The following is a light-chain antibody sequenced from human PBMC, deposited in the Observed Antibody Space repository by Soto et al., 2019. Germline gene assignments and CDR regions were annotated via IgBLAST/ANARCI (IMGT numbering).Light chain of an antibody. J-gene: IGKJ4*01. V-gene: IGKV3-11*01. CDR3: QQRSNWPA. CDR1: QSVSSY. Sequence: EIVLTQSPATLSLSPGERATLSCRASQSVSSYLAWYQQKPGQAPRLLIYDASNRATGIPARFSGSGSGTDFTLTISSLEPDVFAVYYCQQRSNWPAFGGGTKVEIK. CDR2: DAS.